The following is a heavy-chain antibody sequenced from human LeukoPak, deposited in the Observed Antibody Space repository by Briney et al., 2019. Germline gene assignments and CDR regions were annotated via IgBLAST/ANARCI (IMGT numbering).Heavy chain of an antibody. V-gene: IGHV1-2*02. CDR3: ARVGLLWFGDFAHYFDY. CDR2: INPNSGGT. D-gene: IGHD3-10*01. CDR1: GYTFTGYY. Sequence: GASVKVSCKASGYTFTGYYMHWVRQAPGQGLEWMGWINPNSGGTNYAQKSQGRVTMTRDTSISTAYMELSRLRSDDTAVYYCARVGLLWFGDFAHYFDYWGQGTLVTVSS. J-gene: IGHJ4*02.